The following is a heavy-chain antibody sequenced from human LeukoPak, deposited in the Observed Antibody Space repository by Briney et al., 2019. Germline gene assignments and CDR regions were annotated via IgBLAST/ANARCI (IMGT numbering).Heavy chain of an antibody. CDR3: ARKAYSSSWYSWFDP. Sequence: PGGSLRLSCAASGFTFSSYGMHWVRQAPGKGLEWVANIKHDGSEKYYVDSVKGRFTISRDNAKNSLYLQMNSLRAEDTAVYYCARKAYSSSWYSWFDPWGQGTLVTVSS. V-gene: IGHV3-7*03. D-gene: IGHD6-13*01. CDR1: GFTFSSYG. J-gene: IGHJ5*02. CDR2: IKHDGSEK.